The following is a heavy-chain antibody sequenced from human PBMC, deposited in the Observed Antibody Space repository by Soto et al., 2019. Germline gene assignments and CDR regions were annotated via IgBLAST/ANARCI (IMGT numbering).Heavy chain of an antibody. CDR1: GFTFSSYG. Sequence: GGPLRLSCAASGFTFSSYGMHWVRQAPGKGLEWVAVISYDGSNKYYADSVKGRFTISRDNSKNTLYLQMNSLRAEDTAVYYCAKDITIFGVVSVPFDYWGQGTLVTVSS. CDR3: AKDITIFGVVSVPFDY. D-gene: IGHD3-3*01. CDR2: ISYDGSNK. J-gene: IGHJ4*02. V-gene: IGHV3-30*18.